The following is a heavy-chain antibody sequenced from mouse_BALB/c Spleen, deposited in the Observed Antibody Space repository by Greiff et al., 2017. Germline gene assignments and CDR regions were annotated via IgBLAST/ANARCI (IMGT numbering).Heavy chain of an antibody. D-gene: IGHD1-1*01. J-gene: IGHJ1*01. CDR3: TREGSSYGYFDV. CDR1: GYTFTSYY. Sequence: QVHVKQSGAELVKPGASVKLSCKASGYTFTSYYMYWVKQRPGQGLEWIGEINPSNGGTNFNEKFKSKATLTVDKSSSTAYMQLSSLTSEDSAVYYCTREGSSYGYFDVWGAGTTVTVSS. V-gene: IGHV1S81*02. CDR2: INPSNGGT.